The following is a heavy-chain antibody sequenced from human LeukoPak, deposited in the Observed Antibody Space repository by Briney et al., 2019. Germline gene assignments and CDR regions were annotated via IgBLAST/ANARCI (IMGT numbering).Heavy chain of an antibody. Sequence: SETLSLTCTGSGDSISSSSYYWGWVRQPPGKGLEWIGSIYYSGSTYYNPSLKSRVTISVDTSKNQFSLKLSSVTAADTAVYYCARVGYFALYGMDVWGQGTTVTVSS. CDR2: IYYSGST. J-gene: IGHJ6*02. CDR1: GDSISSSSYY. V-gene: IGHV4-39*01. CDR3: ARVGYFALYGMDV. D-gene: IGHD3-9*01.